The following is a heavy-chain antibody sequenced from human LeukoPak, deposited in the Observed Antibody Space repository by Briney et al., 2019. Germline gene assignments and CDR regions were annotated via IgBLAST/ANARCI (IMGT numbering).Heavy chain of an antibody. Sequence: GGSLRLSCAASGFTFSTYWMTWVRQAPGQGPEWLANINPTGRETFYVDPVKGRFTISRDNPKNLLYLQMSSLRGEDTAVYYCGGFGYEAAVDLWGQRTLVTVSS. CDR2: INPTGRET. D-gene: IGHD6-13*01. CDR1: GFTFSTYW. V-gene: IGHV3-7*01. J-gene: IGHJ4*02. CDR3: GGFGYEAAVDL.